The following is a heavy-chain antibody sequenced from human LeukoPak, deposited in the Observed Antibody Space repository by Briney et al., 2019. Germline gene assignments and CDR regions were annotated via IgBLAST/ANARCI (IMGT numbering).Heavy chain of an antibody. CDR1: GFTFSSYG. V-gene: IGHV3-30*18. Sequence: PGGSLRLSCAASGFTFSSYGMHWVRQAPGKGLEWVAVISYDGSNKYYADSVKGRFTISRDNSKNTLYLQMNSLRAEDTAVYYCAKLFAYGIRPPHYWGQGTLVTVSS. CDR3: AKLFAYGIRPPHY. D-gene: IGHD1-14*01. J-gene: IGHJ4*02. CDR2: ISYDGSNK.